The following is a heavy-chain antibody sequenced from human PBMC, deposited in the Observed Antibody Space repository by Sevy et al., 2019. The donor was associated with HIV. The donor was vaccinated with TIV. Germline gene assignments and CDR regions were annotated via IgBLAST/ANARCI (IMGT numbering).Heavy chain of an antibody. CDR2: ISAYNGNT. J-gene: IGHJ1*01. CDR1: GYTFTSYG. V-gene: IGHV1-18*01. CDR3: AREVELSYGNFFQH. D-gene: IGHD1-7*01. Sequence: ASLKVSCKASGYTFTSYGISWVRQAPGQGLEWMGWISAYNGNTNYAQKLQGRVTMTTDTSTSTAYMELRSLRSDDTAVYYCAREVELSYGNFFQHWGQGTLVTVSS.